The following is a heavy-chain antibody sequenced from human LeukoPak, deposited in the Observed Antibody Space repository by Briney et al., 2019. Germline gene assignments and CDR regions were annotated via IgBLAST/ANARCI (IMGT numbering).Heavy chain of an antibody. CDR2: IYYSGST. J-gene: IGHJ6*02. CDR3: ARVRTDYYYYGMDV. V-gene: IGHV4-31*03. D-gene: IGHD1-1*01. CDR1: GGSIGSGGYY. Sequence: SETLSLTCTVSGGSIGSGGYYWSWIRQHPGKGLEWIGYIYYSGSTYYNPSLKSRVTISVDTSKNQFSLKLSSVTAADTAVYYCARVRTDYYYYGMDVWGQGTTVTVSS.